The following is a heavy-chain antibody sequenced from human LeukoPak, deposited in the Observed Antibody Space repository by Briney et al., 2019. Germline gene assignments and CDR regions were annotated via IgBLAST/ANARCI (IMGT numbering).Heavy chain of an antibody. Sequence: SETLSLTCTVSGDSVSSGTYYWSWIRQPPGKGLEWIGEINQSGSTNYNPSLKSRVTTSVDTSKNQFSLKLRSVTAADTAVYYCARGRSYGSGRYWFDPWGQGALVTVSS. CDR1: GDSVSSGTYY. CDR3: ARGRSYGSGRYWFDP. D-gene: IGHD3-10*01. V-gene: IGHV4-61*01. J-gene: IGHJ5*02. CDR2: INQSGST.